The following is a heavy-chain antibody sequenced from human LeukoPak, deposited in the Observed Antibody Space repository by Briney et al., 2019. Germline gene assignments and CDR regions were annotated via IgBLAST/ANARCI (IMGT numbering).Heavy chain of an antibody. D-gene: IGHD6-13*01. CDR2: ITRTSNYI. Sequence: GGSLRLSCAASGFTFSSYTMNWVRQAPGKGLEWVSSITRTSNYIYYADSVKGRFTISRDNAKNSLYLQMNSLRVEDTAVYYCAREPTYSSSWYTTCDYWGQGTLVTVSS. CDR3: AREPTYSSSWYTTCDY. V-gene: IGHV3-21*01. CDR1: GFTFSSYT. J-gene: IGHJ4*02.